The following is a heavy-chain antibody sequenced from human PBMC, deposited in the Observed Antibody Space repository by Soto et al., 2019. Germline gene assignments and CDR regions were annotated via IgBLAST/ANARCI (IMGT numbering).Heavy chain of an antibody. V-gene: IGHV1-18*01. Sequence: QIYLVQSGAEVKQPRASVKVSCKASGYTFPSYGISWVRQAPGQGLEWMGWISADNGNTHYAQEVQGRVTMTTDRSTNTAYMELWSLRSDDTAVYYCARAGDYGNFYSFDYWGQGTLVTVSS. CDR2: ISADNGNT. D-gene: IGHD3-10*01. CDR1: GYTFPSYG. J-gene: IGHJ4*02. CDR3: ARAGDYGNFYSFDY.